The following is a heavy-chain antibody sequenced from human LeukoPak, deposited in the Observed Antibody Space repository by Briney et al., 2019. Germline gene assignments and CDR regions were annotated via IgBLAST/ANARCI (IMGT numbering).Heavy chain of an antibody. CDR3: AKDAEEYYYDSSGYYHY. J-gene: IGHJ4*02. CDR1: GFTFSSYA. D-gene: IGHD3-22*01. Sequence: GGSLRLSCAASGFTFSSYAMSWVRQAPGKGLEWVSAISGSGGNTYYADSVKGRFTISRDNSKNTLYLQMNSLRAEDTAVYYCAKDAEEYYYDSSGYYHYWGQGTLVTVSS. CDR2: ISGSGGNT. V-gene: IGHV3-23*01.